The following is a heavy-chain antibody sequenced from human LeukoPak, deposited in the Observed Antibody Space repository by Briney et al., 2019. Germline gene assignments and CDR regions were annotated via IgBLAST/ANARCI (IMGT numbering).Heavy chain of an antibody. CDR2: IIPILGIA. CDR1: GGTFSSYA. CDR3: ARDLEWLQSQGYGMDV. J-gene: IGHJ6*02. Sequence: GASVKVSCKASGGTFSSYAISWVRQAPGRGLEWMGRIIPILGIANYAQKFQGRVTITADKSTSTAYMELSSLRSEDTAVYYCARDLEWLQSQGYGMDVWGQGTTVTVSS. V-gene: IGHV1-69*04. D-gene: IGHD3-3*01.